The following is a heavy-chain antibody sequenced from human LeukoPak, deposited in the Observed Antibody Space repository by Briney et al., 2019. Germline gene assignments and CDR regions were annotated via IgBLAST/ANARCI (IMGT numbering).Heavy chain of an antibody. D-gene: IGHD6-19*01. J-gene: IGHJ4*02. CDR1: GGSFSGYY. Sequence: PSETLSLTCAVYGGSFSGYYWSWIRQPPGKGLEWIGEINHSGSTNYNPSLKSRVTISVDTSKNQFSLKLSSVTAADTAVYYCARGAAWLAGIDYWGQGTLVIVSS. CDR2: INHSGST. CDR3: ARGAAWLAGIDY. V-gene: IGHV4-34*01.